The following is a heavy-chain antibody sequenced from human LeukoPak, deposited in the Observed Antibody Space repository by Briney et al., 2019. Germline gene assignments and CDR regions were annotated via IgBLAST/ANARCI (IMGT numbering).Heavy chain of an antibody. Sequence: KTSETLSLTCAVSGGSISTSNWWSWVRQPPGEGLEWIGEIYHSGSTNYNPSLKSRVTISVDKSKNQFSLKLSSVTAADTAVYYCARVGYSSGWYVDYWGQGTLVTVSS. CDR1: GGSISTSNW. CDR3: ARVGYSSGWYVDY. J-gene: IGHJ4*02. D-gene: IGHD6-19*01. CDR2: IYHSGST. V-gene: IGHV4-4*02.